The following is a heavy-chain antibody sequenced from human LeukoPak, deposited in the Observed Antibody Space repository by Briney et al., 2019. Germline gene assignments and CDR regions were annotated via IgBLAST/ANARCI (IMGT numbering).Heavy chain of an antibody. CDR1: GYTFTGYY. J-gene: IGHJ4*02. Sequence: ASVKVSCKASGYTFTGYYIHWVQQAPGQGLQWMGWINPNSGGTNYAYKFQGRITMTRDTSISTAYMELSRLRSDDTAVYYCARGVRPYCGGDCYDYWGQGTLVTVSS. D-gene: IGHD2-21*01. CDR3: ARGVRPYCGGDCYDY. V-gene: IGHV1-2*07. CDR2: INPNSGGT.